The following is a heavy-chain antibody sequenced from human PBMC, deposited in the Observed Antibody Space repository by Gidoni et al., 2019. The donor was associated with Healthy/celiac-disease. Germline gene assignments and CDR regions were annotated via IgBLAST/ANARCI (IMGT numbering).Heavy chain of an antibody. CDR3: ARYLTVTRTFDY. CDR2: ISYDGSNK. V-gene: IGHV3-30*04. J-gene: IGHJ4*02. D-gene: IGHD4-17*01. CDR1: GFTFSSYA. Sequence: VQLVESGGGVVQPGRSLRLSCAASGFTFSSYAMHWVRQAPGKGLEWVAVISYDGSNKYYADSVKGRFNISRDNSKNTLYLQMNSLRAEDTAVYYCARYLTVTRTFDYWGQGTLVTVSS.